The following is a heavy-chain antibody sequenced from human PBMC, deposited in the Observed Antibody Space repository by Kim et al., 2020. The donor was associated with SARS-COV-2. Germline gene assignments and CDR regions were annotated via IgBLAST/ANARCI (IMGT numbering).Heavy chain of an antibody. J-gene: IGHJ4*02. Sequence: SETLSLTCAVYGGSFSGYYWSWIRQPPGKGLEWIGEINHSGSTNYNPSLKSRVTISVDTSKNQFSLKLSSVTAADTAVYYCASSHGGFGELVPPGDYWGQGTLVTVSS. D-gene: IGHD3-10*01. V-gene: IGHV4-34*01. CDR3: ASSHGGFGELVPPGDY. CDR2: INHSGST. CDR1: GGSFSGYY.